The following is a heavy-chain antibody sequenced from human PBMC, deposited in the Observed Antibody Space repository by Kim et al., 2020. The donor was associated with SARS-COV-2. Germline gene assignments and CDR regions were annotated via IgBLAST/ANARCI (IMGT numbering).Heavy chain of an antibody. J-gene: IGHJ5*02. V-gene: IGHV5-51*01. D-gene: IGHD6-13*01. CDR3: ARHISVSLRAAGIPWFDP. Sequence: GESLKISCKGSGYSFTSYWIGWVRQMTGKGLEWMGIIYPGDSDTRYSPSFQGQVTISADKSISTAYLQWSSLKASDTAMYYCARHISVSLRAAGIPWFDPWGQGTLVTVSS. CDR2: IYPGDSDT. CDR1: GYSFTSYW.